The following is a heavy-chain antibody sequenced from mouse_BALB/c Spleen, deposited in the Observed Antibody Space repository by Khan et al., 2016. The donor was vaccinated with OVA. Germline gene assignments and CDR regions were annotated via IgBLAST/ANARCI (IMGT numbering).Heavy chain of an antibody. D-gene: IGHD1-1*01. Sequence: EVQLQESGPGLVKPSQTVSLTCTVTGISITSGNYRWSWIRQFPGNKLEWIGNIYYSGTVTYNPSLTSRTTITRDTSKNQFFLEMISLTAHATATSYCARHYGSLSWYFHFWGPATTVPVSS. CDR1: GISITSGNYR. V-gene: IGHV3-5*02. CDR2: IYYSGTV. J-gene: IGHJ1*01. CDR3: ARHYGSLSWYFHF.